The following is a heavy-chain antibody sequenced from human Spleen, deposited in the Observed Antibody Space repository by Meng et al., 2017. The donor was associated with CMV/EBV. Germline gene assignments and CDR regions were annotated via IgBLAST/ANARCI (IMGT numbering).Heavy chain of an antibody. D-gene: IGHD6-25*01. V-gene: IGHV1-2*06. CDR3: ARDEDISAAGKLFGDY. J-gene: IGHJ4*02. CDR1: GYNFPDYS. Sequence: QVQLGQSGAEVKKPGALVKGSCKPSGYNFPDYSIHWVRRAPGQGLEWMGRINPKSGDTHYAQKFQARVTMTGDTSISTAYMELSGLRSDDTAMYYCARDEDISAAGKLFGDYWGQGTLVTVSS. CDR2: INPKSGDT.